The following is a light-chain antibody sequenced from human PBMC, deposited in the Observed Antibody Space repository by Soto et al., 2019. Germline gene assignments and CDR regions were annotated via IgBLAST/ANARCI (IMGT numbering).Light chain of an antibody. Sequence: QSALTQPASVSGSLGQSITISCTGTTRDIAGYNYISWYQQLPGKAPKLMIYQVTIRPSGISNRFSGSKSGNTASLTISGLQAVGEADYFCTSFSSSPSLYVFGTGTKSPS. CDR3: TSFSSSPSLYV. CDR1: TRDIAGYNY. J-gene: IGLJ1*01. V-gene: IGLV2-14*01. CDR2: QVT.